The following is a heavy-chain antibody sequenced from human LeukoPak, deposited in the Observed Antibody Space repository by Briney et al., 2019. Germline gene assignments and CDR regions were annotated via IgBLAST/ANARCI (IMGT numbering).Heavy chain of an antibody. CDR1: GGTFSSYA. J-gene: IGHJ6*03. D-gene: IGHD5-12*01. CDR2: IIPIFGTA. V-gene: IGHV1-69*13. CDR3: ARNGDSGYDFVSGYYYMDV. Sequence: SVKVSCKASGGTFSSYAISWVRQAPGQGLEWMGGIIPIFGTANYAQKFQGRVTITADESTSTAYMELSSLRSEDTAVYYGARNGDSGYDFVSGYYYMDVWGKGTTVTISS.